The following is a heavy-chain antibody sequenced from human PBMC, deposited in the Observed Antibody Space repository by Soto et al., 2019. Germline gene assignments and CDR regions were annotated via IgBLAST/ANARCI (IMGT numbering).Heavy chain of an antibody. D-gene: IGHD3-10*01. CDR2: INHSGST. CDR3: ARGLGRWFGDRMGYFDY. V-gene: IGHV4-34*01. CDR1: GGSFSGYY. Sequence: ETLSLTCAVYGGSFSGYYWSWIRQPPGKGLEWIGEINHSGSTNYNPSLKSRVTISVDTSKNQFSLKLSSVTAADTAVYYCARGLGRWFGDRMGYFDYWGQGTLVTVSS. J-gene: IGHJ4*02.